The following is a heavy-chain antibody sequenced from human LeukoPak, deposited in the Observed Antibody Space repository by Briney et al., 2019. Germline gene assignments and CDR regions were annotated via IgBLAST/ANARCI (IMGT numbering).Heavy chain of an antibody. D-gene: IGHD3-22*01. V-gene: IGHV4-34*01. Sequence: SETLSLTCAVYGGSFSGYYWSWIRQPPGKGLGWIGEINHSGSTNYNPSLKSRVTISVDTSKNQFSLKLSSVTAADTAVYYCARGRHYYDSSGYYYDPWGQGTLVTVSS. J-gene: IGHJ5*02. CDR2: INHSGST. CDR3: ARGRHYYDSSGYYYDP. CDR1: GGSFSGYY.